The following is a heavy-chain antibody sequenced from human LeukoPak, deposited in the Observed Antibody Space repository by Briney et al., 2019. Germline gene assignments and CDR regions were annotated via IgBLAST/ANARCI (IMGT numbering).Heavy chain of an antibody. CDR3: ASKSGSYPGRDAFDI. J-gene: IGHJ3*02. CDR1: GYTFTSYD. Sequence: GASVKVSCKASGYTFTSYDINWVRQATGQGLEWMGWMNPNSGNTGYAQKFQGRVTMTRNTSISTAYMELSSLRSEDTDVYYCASKSGSYPGRDAFDIWGQGTMVTVSS. V-gene: IGHV1-8*01. CDR2: MNPNSGNT. D-gene: IGHD1-26*01.